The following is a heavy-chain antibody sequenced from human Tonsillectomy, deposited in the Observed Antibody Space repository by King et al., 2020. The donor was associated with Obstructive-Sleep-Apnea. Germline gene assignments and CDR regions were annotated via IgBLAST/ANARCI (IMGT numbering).Heavy chain of an antibody. Sequence: QLQESGPGLVKPSETLSLTCTVSGGSISSSSYFWGWIRQPPGKGLEWIGSIYYTGSTYYNPSLKSRVTISIDTSKNHFSLKLSSVTAADTAIYYCAGGSPGRYGGPYHLEYRGQGTLVTVSS. V-gene: IGHV4-39*07. CDR3: AGGSPGRYGGPYHLEY. CDR2: IYYTGST. CDR1: GGSISSSSYF. J-gene: IGHJ4*02. D-gene: IGHD4-23*01.